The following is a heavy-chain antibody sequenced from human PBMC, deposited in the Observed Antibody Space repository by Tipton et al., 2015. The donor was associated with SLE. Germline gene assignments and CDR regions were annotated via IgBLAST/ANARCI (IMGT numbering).Heavy chain of an antibody. V-gene: IGHV3-74*03. D-gene: IGHD2-21*02. CDR2: INSAGTTT. Sequence: SLRLSCAASGFTFNTYWMRWVRQAPGKGLVWVSHINSAGTTTTYADSVRGRFTISRDNAKNTVYLQMNSLRAEDTAVYYCAREAMTCDYWGQGTLVTVSS. CDR3: AREAMTCDY. CDR1: GFTFNTYW. J-gene: IGHJ4*02.